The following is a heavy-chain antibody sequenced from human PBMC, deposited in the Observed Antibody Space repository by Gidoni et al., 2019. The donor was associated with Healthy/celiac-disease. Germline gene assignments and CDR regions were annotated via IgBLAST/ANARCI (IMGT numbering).Heavy chain of an antibody. Sequence: EVQLLESGGGLVQPGGSLRLSCAASGFTFSSYAMSWVRQAPGKGLEWVSAISGSGGSTYYADSVKGRFTISRDNSKNTLYLQMNSLRAEDTAVYYWAKGPYSSGWYEFPHDAFDIWGQGTMVTVSS. J-gene: IGHJ3*02. V-gene: IGHV3-23*01. CDR3: AKGPYSSGWYEFPHDAFDI. CDR2: ISGSGGST. CDR1: GFTFSSYA. D-gene: IGHD6-19*01.